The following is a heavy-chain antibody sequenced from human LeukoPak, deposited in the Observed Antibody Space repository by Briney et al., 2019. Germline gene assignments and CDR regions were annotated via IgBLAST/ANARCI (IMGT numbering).Heavy chain of an antibody. Sequence: SETLSLTCTVSGGSISSYYWSWIRQPAGKGLEWIGRIYTSGSTNYNPSLKSRVTISVDTSKNQFSLKLSSVTAADTAVYYCARALDGYNSYGYYYYMDVWGKGTTVTISS. CDR1: GGSISSYY. CDR3: ARALDGYNSYGYYYYMDV. V-gene: IGHV4-4*07. CDR2: IYTSGST. J-gene: IGHJ6*03. D-gene: IGHD5-24*01.